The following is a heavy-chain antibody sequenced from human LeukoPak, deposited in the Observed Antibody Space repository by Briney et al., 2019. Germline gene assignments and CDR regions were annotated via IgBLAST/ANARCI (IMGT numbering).Heavy chain of an antibody. J-gene: IGHJ3*02. D-gene: IGHD3-10*01. CDR1: GGSVSSGSYY. CDR3: ARKDPSGTYGAFDI. Sequence: KASETLSLTCTVSGGSVSSGSYYWSWIRQPLGKGLEWIGYIYYSGSTNYNPSLKSRVTISVDTSKNQFSLKLSSVTAADTAVYYCARKDPSGTYGAFDIWGQGTMVTVSS. V-gene: IGHV4-61*01. CDR2: IYYSGST.